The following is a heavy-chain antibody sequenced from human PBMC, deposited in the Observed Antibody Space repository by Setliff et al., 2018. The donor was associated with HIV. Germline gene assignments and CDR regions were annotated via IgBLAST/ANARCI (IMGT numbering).Heavy chain of an antibody. J-gene: IGHJ5*02. CDR3: ARDLGINPQGWFDP. CDR1: GYTFTSYA. V-gene: IGHV1-2*06. D-gene: IGHD3-16*01. Sequence: ASVKVSCKASGYTFTSYAMNWVRQAPGQGLEWMGRINPYSGDTNYAQKFQGRVTMTRDTSISTAYMELSRLRSDDTAVYYCARDLGINPQGWFDPWGQGTLVTVSS. CDR2: INPYSGDT.